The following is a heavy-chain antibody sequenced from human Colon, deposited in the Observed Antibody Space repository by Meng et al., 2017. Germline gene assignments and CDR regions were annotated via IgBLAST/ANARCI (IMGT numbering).Heavy chain of an antibody. CDR3: AREGTIAVAGYNY. CDR2: IYSSWST. V-gene: IGHV4-61*01. CDR1: GVYAKTVIYC. J-gene: IGHJ4*02. D-gene: IGHD6-19*01. Sequence: GQVTVLGTALVPPPATWSLTCNAYGVYAKTVIYCWNWTRKAQGKIVEWIWDIYSSWSTTYNPSLTSRVNISLDTPNNQFSLKPTAVTAVDTDVYYCAREGTIAVAGYNYWGQGTLVTVSS.